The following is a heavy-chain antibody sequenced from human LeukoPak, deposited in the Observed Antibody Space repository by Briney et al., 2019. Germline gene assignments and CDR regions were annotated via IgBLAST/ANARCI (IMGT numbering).Heavy chain of an antibody. Sequence: GGSLRLSCAASGFTFSNYVMNWVRQAPGKGLEWVSAITTDGTTTYYADSVKGRFTISRDNSKNTLYLQMNSLRAEDTAVYYCAREPVYYDSSGYYYYYYGMDVWGQGTTVTVSS. D-gene: IGHD3-22*01. V-gene: IGHV3-23*01. J-gene: IGHJ6*02. CDR1: GFTFSNYV. CDR2: ITTDGTTT. CDR3: AREPVYYDSSGYYYYYYGMDV.